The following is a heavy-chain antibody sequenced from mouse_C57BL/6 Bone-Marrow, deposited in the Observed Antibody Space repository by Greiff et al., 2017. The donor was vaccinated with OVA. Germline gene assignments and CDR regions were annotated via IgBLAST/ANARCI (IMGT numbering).Heavy chain of an antibody. CDR2: IYPGSGST. J-gene: IGHJ3*01. V-gene: IGHV1-55*01. Sequence: QVHVKQPGAELVKPGASVKMSCKASGYTFTSYWITWVKQRPGQGLEWIGDIYPGSGSTNYNEKFKSKAKLTVDTSSSTAYMQRSSLTSEYSAVYYCARPAQVAWFAYWGQGTLVTVSA. D-gene: IGHD3-2*02. CDR1: GYTFTSYW. CDR3: ARPAQVAWFAY.